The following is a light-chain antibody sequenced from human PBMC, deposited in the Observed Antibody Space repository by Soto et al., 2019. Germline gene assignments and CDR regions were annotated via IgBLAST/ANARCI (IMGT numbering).Light chain of an antibody. CDR1: QSVTSY. CDR3: QQYKRWPPT. V-gene: IGKV3-15*01. CDR2: DAS. Sequence: EILLTQSPAAPASSLGERGTLSCRASQSVTSYLAWYQQKPGQAPRLLIYDASTRATGIPARFSGSGSGTEFTLTISSLQSEDSAVYYCQQYKRWPPTFGQGTKVDIK. J-gene: IGKJ2*01.